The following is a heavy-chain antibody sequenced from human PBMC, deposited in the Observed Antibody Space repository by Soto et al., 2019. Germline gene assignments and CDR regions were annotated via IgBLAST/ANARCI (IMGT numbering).Heavy chain of an antibody. V-gene: IGHV4-59*08. Sequence: SETLSLTCTVSGGSISSYYWSWIRQPPGKGLEWIWFIYYSGSTNYNPFLKSRVTISVDTSKNQFSLKLSSVTAADTAVYYCARAVGETGPWGYWGQGTLVTVSS. CDR1: GGSISSYY. J-gene: IGHJ4*02. CDR2: IYYSGST. CDR3: ARAVGETGPWGY. D-gene: IGHD3-9*01.